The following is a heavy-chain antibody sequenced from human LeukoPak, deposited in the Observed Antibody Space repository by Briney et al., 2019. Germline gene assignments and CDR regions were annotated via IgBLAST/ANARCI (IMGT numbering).Heavy chain of an antibody. CDR2: ISWTSGSI. V-gene: IGHV3-9*01. D-gene: IGHD2-15*01. CDR1: GFTFDDYA. Sequence: RTGGSLRLSCAASGFTFDDYAMHWVRQAPGKGLEWVSGISWTSGSIAYADSVKGRFTISRDNAKNSLYLQMNSLRAEDTALYYCAKSATRRTYDAFDIWGQGTMVTVSS. J-gene: IGHJ3*02. CDR3: AKSATRRTYDAFDI.